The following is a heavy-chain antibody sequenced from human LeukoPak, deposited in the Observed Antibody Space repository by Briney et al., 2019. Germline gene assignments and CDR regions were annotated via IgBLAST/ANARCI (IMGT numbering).Heavy chain of an antibody. CDR1: GGSFSGYY. Sequence: SETLSLTCAVYGGSFSGYYWSWIRQPPGKGLEWIGEISHSGSTNYNPSLKSRVTISVDTSKNQFSLKLSSVTAADTAVYYCARGRQEYYYDSSGYGGKKVDYWGQGTLVTVSS. D-gene: IGHD3-22*01. V-gene: IGHV4-34*01. J-gene: IGHJ4*02. CDR3: ARGRQEYYYDSSGYGGKKVDY. CDR2: ISHSGST.